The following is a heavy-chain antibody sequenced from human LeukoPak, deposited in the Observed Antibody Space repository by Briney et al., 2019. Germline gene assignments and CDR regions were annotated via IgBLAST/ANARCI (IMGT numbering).Heavy chain of an antibody. CDR2: IYYSGST. CDR1: GASFSGYY. V-gene: IGHV4-59*12. D-gene: IGHD3-10*01. J-gene: IGHJ6*03. CDR3: ARTVSIMGSGSYYYYYYYMDV. Sequence: SETLSLTCTVSGASFSGYYWSWIRQPPGKGLEWIGYIYYSGSTNYNPSLKSRVTISVDTSKNQFSLKLSSVTAADTAVYYCARTVSIMGSGSYYYYYYYMDVWGKGTTVTVSS.